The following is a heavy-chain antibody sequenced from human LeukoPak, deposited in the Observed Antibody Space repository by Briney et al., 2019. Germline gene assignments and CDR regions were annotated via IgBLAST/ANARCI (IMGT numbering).Heavy chain of an antibody. Sequence: PGGSLRLSCAASGFTFSSYAMSWVRQAPRKGLEWVSAISGSGGSTYYADSVKGRFTISRDNSKNTLYLQMNSLRAEDTAVYYCAKDVRYFDWSPYYFDYWGQGTLVAVSS. J-gene: IGHJ4*02. CDR2: ISGSGGST. V-gene: IGHV3-23*01. D-gene: IGHD3-9*01. CDR1: GFTFSSYA. CDR3: AKDVRYFDWSPYYFDY.